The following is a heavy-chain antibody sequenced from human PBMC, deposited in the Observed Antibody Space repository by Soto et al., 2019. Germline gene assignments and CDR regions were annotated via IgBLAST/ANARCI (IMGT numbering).Heavy chain of an antibody. CDR3: AKDLGELLYYYGMDV. D-gene: IGHD1-26*01. CDR2: ISYDGSNK. Sequence: GGSLRLSCAASGFTFSSYGMHWVRQAPGKGLEWVAVISYDGSNKYYADSVKGRFTISRDNSKNTLYLQMNSLRAEDTAVYCCAKDLGELLYYYGMDVWGQGTTVTVSS. J-gene: IGHJ6*02. V-gene: IGHV3-30*18. CDR1: GFTFSSYG.